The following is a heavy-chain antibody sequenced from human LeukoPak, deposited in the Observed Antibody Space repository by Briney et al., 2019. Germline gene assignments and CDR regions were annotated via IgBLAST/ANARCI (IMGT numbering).Heavy chain of an antibody. CDR3: ARGLQLSRAFDI. V-gene: IGHV3-48*03. Sequence: GSLGLSCAASGFTFSSYEMNWVRQAPGKGLEWVSYISSSGSTIYYADSVKGRFTISRDNAKNSLYLQMNSLRAEDTAVYYCARGLQLSRAFDIWGQGTMVTVSS. J-gene: IGHJ3*02. CDR1: GFTFSSYE. CDR2: ISSSGSTI.